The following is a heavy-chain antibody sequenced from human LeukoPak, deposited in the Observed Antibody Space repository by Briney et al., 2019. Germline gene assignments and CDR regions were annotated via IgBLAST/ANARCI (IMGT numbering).Heavy chain of an antibody. V-gene: IGHV4-59*13. CDR2: IYHSGST. J-gene: IGHJ4*02. CDR1: GVSITTYY. CDR3: AREANYYGSGSPWDFDY. D-gene: IGHD3-10*01. Sequence: SETLSLTCTVSGVSITTYYWSWIRQPPGKGLEWIGYIYHSGSTNYNPSLKSRVTISVDTSKNEFSLKLTSVTAADTAVYYCAREANYYGSGSPWDFDYWGQGTLVTVSS.